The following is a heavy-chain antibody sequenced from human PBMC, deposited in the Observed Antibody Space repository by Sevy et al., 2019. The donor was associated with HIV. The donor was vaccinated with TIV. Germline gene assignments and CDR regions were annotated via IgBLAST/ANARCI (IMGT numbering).Heavy chain of an antibody. D-gene: IGHD2-15*01. CDR1: GFTFSSYA. J-gene: IGHJ6*02. CDR2: ISYDGSNK. CDR3: ARTTHHGRYYYYGMDV. V-gene: IGHV3-30*04. Sequence: GGSLRLSCAASGFTFSSYAMHWVRQASGKGLEWVAVISYDGSNKYYADSVKGRFTISRDNSKNTLYLQMNSLRAEDTAVYYCARTTHHGRYYYYGMDVWGQGTTVTVSS.